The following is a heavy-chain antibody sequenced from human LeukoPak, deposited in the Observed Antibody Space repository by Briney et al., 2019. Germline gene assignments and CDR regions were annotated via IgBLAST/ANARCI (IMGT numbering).Heavy chain of an antibody. CDR1: GYSFTSYW. Sequence: GESLKISCKGSGYSFTSYWIGWVRQMPGKGLEWMGIIYPGDSDTRYSPSFQGQVTISADKSIGTAYLQWSSLKASDTAMYYCARHLRNYDILTGQIDYWGQGTLVTVSS. CDR2: IYPGDSDT. D-gene: IGHD3-9*01. J-gene: IGHJ4*02. V-gene: IGHV5-51*01. CDR3: ARHLRNYDILTGQIDY.